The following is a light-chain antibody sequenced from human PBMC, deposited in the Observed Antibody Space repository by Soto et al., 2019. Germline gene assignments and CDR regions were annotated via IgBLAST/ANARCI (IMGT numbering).Light chain of an antibody. CDR3: SSYTSSSTPYV. V-gene: IGLV2-14*01. Sequence: QSVLTQPASVSGSPGQSITISCTGTSSDVGGYNYVSWYQQHPDKAPKLMIYEVSNRPSGVSNRFSGSKSGNTASLTISGRQAEDEADYYCSSYTSSSTPYVFGPGTKLTVL. CDR2: EVS. CDR1: SSDVGGYNY. J-gene: IGLJ1*01.